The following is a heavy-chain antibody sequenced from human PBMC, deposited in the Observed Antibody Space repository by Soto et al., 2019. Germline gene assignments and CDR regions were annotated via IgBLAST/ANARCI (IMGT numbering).Heavy chain of an antibody. D-gene: IGHD1-7*01. CDR2: ISGSGGST. J-gene: IGHJ6*03. V-gene: IGHV3-23*01. CDR1: GFTFSSYA. CDR3: AKSSGTTTRPTTLDYMDV. Sequence: GGSLRLSCAASGFTFSSYAMSWVRQAPGKGLEWVSAISGSGGSTYYADSVKGRFTISRDNSKNTLYLQMNSLRAEDTAVYYCAKSSGTTTRPTTLDYMDVWGKGTTVTVSS.